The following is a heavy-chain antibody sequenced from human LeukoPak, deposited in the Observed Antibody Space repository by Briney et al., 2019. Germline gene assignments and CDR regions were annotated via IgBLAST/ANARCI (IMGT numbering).Heavy chain of an antibody. J-gene: IGHJ4*02. D-gene: IGHD3-22*01. CDR2: IYYSGSN. Sequence: PSETLSLTCTVSGRSISSYYWSWIRQPPGKGLEWIGYIYYSGSNNYNPSLKSRVTISVDTSKNQFSLKLSSVTAADAAVYYCARGSGWSAGVVDYWGQGTLVTVSS. CDR3: ARGSGWSAGVVDY. V-gene: IGHV4-59*01. CDR1: GRSISSYY.